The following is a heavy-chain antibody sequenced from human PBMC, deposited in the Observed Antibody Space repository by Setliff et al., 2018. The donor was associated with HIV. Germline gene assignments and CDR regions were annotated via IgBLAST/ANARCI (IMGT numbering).Heavy chain of an antibody. CDR2: INPTSGDT. CDR1: GYTLTGYY. V-gene: IGHV1-2*06. J-gene: IGHJ4*02. CDR3: AREGISGSYFDY. Sequence: ASVKVSCKASGYTLTGYYMNWVRQAPGQGLEWMGRINPTSGDTSYAQKFQGRVTMTRDTSISTAYMELSRLKSDDAAVYYCAREGISGSYFDYWGQGTLVTVSS. D-gene: IGHD1-26*01.